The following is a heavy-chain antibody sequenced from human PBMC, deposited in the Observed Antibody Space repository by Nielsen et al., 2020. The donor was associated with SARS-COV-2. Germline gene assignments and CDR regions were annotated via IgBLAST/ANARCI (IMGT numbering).Heavy chain of an antibody. Sequence: SVKVSCKASGGTFSSYAISWVRQAHGQGLEWMGGIIPIFGTANYAQKFQGRVTITADESTSTAYMELSSLRSEDTAVYYCARDRTAAGTNYYYGMDVWGQGTTVTVSS. CDR2: IIPIFGTA. CDR3: ARDRTAAGTNYYYGMDV. J-gene: IGHJ6*02. CDR1: GGTFSSYA. V-gene: IGHV1-69*13. D-gene: IGHD6-13*01.